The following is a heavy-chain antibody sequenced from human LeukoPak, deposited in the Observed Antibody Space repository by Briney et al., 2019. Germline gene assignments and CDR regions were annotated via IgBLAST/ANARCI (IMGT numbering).Heavy chain of an antibody. D-gene: IGHD3-10*01. CDR3: AKFQSPHMVRGVIRKAFDI. CDR2: IYYSGST. J-gene: IGHJ3*02. V-gene: IGHV4-59*01. CDR1: GGSISSGY. Sequence: SETLSLTCTVSGGSISSGYWSWIRQPPGKGLEWIGYIYYSGSTNYNPSLKSRVTISVDTSKNQFSLKLSSVTAADTAVYYCAKFQSPHMVRGVIRKAFDIWGQGTMVTVSS.